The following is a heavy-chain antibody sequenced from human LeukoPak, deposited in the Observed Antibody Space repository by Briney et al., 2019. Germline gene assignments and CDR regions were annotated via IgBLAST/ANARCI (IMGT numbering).Heavy chain of an antibody. D-gene: IGHD7-27*01. CDR3: ATVGRWGSRVDY. CDR1: GYTFTDYY. CDR2: VEPEDGET. Sequence: ASVKVSCKGSGYTFTDYYMHWVQQAPGKGHEWMGLVEPEDGETIYAEQVQGRVPTTADPSTDTAYMELSSLRSEDTAVYYCATVGRWGSRVDYWGQGTLVTVSS. J-gene: IGHJ4*02. V-gene: IGHV1-69-2*01.